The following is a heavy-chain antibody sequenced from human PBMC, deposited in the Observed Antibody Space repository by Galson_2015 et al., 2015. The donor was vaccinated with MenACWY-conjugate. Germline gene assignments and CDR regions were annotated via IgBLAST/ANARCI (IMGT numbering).Heavy chain of an antibody. V-gene: IGHV3-23*01. D-gene: IGHD3-22*01. CDR1: GFTFSNHA. CDR2: ISGSGDST. Sequence: SLRLSCAASGFTFSNHAMSWVRQAPGKGLEWVSSISGSGDSTYFADSVRGRFTISRDNSENTVSLQMNSLRAEDTAVYHCAKRFYSESSGYLGSIYLWGQGTLVTVAS. J-gene: IGHJ5*02. CDR3: AKRFYSESSGYLGSIYL.